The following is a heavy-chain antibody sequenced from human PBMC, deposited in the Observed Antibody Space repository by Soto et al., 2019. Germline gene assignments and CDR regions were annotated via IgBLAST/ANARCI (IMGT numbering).Heavy chain of an antibody. Sequence: GGSLRLSCAASGFTFSSYWMHWVRQAPGKGLVWVSRINGDGSSTSYADSVKGRFTISRDNAKNTLYLQMNSLRAEDTAVYYCARAGSREEYDFWSGYYTANDAFDIWGQGTMVTVSS. J-gene: IGHJ3*02. V-gene: IGHV3-74*01. CDR1: GFTFSSYW. CDR2: INGDGSST. D-gene: IGHD3-3*01. CDR3: ARAGSREEYDFWSGYYTANDAFDI.